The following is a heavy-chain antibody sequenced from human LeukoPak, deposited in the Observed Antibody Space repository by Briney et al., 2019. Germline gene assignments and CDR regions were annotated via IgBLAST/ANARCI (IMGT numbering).Heavy chain of an antibody. CDR1: GGSISSYY. Sequence: SETLSHTCTVSGGSISSYYWSWIRQPPGKGLEWIGYIYYSGSTNYNPSLKSRVTISVDTSKNQFSLKLSSVTAADTAVYYCARAPITIFGVVTGWFDPWGQGTLVTVSS. CDR3: ARAPITIFGVVTGWFDP. J-gene: IGHJ5*02. CDR2: IYYSGST. V-gene: IGHV4-59*01. D-gene: IGHD3-3*01.